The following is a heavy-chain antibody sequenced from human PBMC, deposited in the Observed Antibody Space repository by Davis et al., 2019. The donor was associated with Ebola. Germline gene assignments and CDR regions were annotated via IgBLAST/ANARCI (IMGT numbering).Heavy chain of an antibody. Sequence: PGGSLRLSCAASGFAFSSYSMNWVRQAPGKGLEWVSYISSSSSTIYYGDSVKGRFTISRDNAKNSLYLQMNSLRDEDTAVYYCARYCHYRDCSYFDWWGQGTRVAVSS. CDR3: ARYCHYRDCSYFDW. CDR1: GFAFSSYS. V-gene: IGHV3-48*02. D-gene: IGHD3-16*01. J-gene: IGHJ4*02. CDR2: ISSSSSTI.